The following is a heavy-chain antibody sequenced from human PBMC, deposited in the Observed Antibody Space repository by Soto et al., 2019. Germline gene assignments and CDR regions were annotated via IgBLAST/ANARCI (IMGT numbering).Heavy chain of an antibody. V-gene: IGHV1-69*04. CDR1: GGTFSSYT. CDR2: IIPILGIA. J-gene: IGHJ4*02. CDR3: ARDPPDTAMVTDY. Sequence: SVKVSCKASGGTFSSYTISCVRQAPGQGLEWMGRIIPILGIANYAQKFQGRVTITADKSTSTAYMELSSLRSEDTAVYYCARDPPDTAMVTDYWGQGTLVTLSS. D-gene: IGHD5-18*01.